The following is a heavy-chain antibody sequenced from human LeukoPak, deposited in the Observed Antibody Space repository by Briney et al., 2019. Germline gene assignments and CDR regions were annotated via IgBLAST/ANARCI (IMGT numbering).Heavy chain of an antibody. CDR3: ARYSSSWYYYYYMDV. D-gene: IGHD6-13*01. V-gene: IGHV1-2*02. CDR1: GYTFTSYY. J-gene: IGHJ6*03. CDR2: INPNSGGT. Sequence: ASVKVSCKASGYTFTSYYMHWVRQAPGQGLEWMGWINPNSGGTNYAQKFQGRVTMTRDTSISTAYMELSRLRSDDTAVYYCARYSSSWYYYYYMDVWGKGTTVTISS.